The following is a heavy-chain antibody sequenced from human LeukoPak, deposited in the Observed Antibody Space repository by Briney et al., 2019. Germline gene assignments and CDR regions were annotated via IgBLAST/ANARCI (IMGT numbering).Heavy chain of an antibody. CDR3: AGIRGWEGSRYYYYYYMDV. Sequence: SETLSLTCTVSGGSISNSNYCWGWIRQPPGKGLEWIGSIYYSGSTYYNPSLKSRVTISIDTSKNQFSLKLSSVTAADTAVYYCAGIRGWEGSRYYYYYYMDVWGKGTTVTVSS. CDR2: IYYSGST. D-gene: IGHD1-26*01. J-gene: IGHJ6*03. V-gene: IGHV4-39*01. CDR1: GGSISNSNYC.